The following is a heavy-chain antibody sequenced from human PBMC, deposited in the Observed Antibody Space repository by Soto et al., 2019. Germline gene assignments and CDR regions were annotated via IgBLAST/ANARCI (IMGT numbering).Heavy chain of an antibody. CDR1: GFTFRSYV. CDR3: ARWGSTGGLAV. V-gene: IGHV3-30*19. D-gene: IGHD3-16*01. Sequence: QVQLVESGGGVVQPGASLRLSCVGSGFTFRSYVIHWVRQAPGKGLEWVALTSYDGSNKYYDDSVKGRFTISRDNSRNIVDLHMDRLKLEDKALYYCARWGSTGGLAVWGQGILVPVSS. CDR2: TSYDGSNK. J-gene: IGHJ4*02.